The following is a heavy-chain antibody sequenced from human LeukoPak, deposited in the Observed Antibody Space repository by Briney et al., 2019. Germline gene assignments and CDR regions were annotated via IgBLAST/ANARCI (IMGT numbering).Heavy chain of an antibody. CDR3: ATSYDHGWLIGS. V-gene: IGHV4-59*01. CDR1: GSSITNDY. CDR2: IHYSGTI. D-gene: IGHD3-16*01. J-gene: IGHJ4*02. Sequence: PSETLSLTCTVSGSSITNDYWNWIRQSSGRQLEWIGSIHYSGTINYSPSLKSRITISLDTSKNQFSLKLSSVTAADTAMYYCATSYDHGWLIGSWGQGTLVTVSS.